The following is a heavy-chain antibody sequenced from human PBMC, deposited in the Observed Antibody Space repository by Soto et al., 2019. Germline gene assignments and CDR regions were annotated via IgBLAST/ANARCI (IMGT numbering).Heavy chain of an antibody. D-gene: IGHD5-12*01. Sequence: GGSLRLSCAASGFTFSNAWMSWVRQAPEKGLEWVGRIKSKTDGGTTDYAAPVKGRFTISRDDSKNTLYLQMNSLKTEDTAVYYCTTDSRYSGYDAFDIWGQGTMVTVSS. CDR3: TTDSRYSGYDAFDI. J-gene: IGHJ3*02. CDR2: IKSKTDGGTT. CDR1: GFTFSNAW. V-gene: IGHV3-15*01.